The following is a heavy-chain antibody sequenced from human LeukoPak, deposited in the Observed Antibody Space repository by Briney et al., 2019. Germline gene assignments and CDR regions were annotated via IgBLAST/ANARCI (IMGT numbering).Heavy chain of an antibody. CDR3: ARHGSSWYLTGTTVYYFDY. J-gene: IGHJ4*02. CDR1: GGSISSYY. Sequence: SETLSLTCTVSGGSISSYYWSWIRQPPGKGLEWIGYIYYSGSTNYNPSLRSRVTISVDTSKNQFSLKLSSVTAADTAVYYCARHGSSWYLTGTTVYYFDYWGQGTLVTVSS. D-gene: IGHD6-13*01. CDR2: IYYSGST. V-gene: IGHV4-59*08.